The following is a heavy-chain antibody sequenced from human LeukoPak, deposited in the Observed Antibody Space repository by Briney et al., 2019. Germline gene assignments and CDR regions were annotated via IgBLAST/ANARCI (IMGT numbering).Heavy chain of an antibody. CDR3: VRGYIYAYAFDY. CDR1: GFTFSSYS. CDR2: ITSTSAYI. J-gene: IGHJ4*02. V-gene: IGHV3-21*01. D-gene: IGHD5-18*01. Sequence: GGSLRLSCAASGFTFSSYSMNWVRQAPGKGLEWVSTITSTSAYIYYADSVKGRFTISRDNAKNSLSLQMNSLRAEDTAVYYCVRGYIYAYAFDYWGQGTLVTVSS.